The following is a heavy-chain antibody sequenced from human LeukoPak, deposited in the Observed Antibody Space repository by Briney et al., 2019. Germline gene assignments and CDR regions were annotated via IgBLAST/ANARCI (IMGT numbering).Heavy chain of an antibody. CDR2: INTDGSST. Sequence: PGGSLRLSCAASGFTFSTYWMHWVRQAPGKGLVWVSHINTDGSSTNYADSVKGRFTISRDNSKNTLYLQMNSLRAEDTAVYYCANFGMSDSSGWGQGTLVTVSS. J-gene: IGHJ4*02. CDR1: GFTFSTYW. V-gene: IGHV3-74*01. CDR3: ANFGMSDSSG. D-gene: IGHD3-22*01.